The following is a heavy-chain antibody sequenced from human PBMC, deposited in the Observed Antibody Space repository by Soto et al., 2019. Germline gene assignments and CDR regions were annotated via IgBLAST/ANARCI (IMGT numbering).Heavy chain of an antibody. D-gene: IGHD1-20*01. J-gene: IGHJ4*02. CDR1: GFTFSNAW. CDR2: IKSKTDGGTT. Sequence: GGSLRLSCAASGFTFSNAWMNWVRQAPGKGLEWVGRIKSKTDGGTTDYAAPVKGRFTISRDDSKNTLYLQMNSLKTEDTAVYYCTTDPPNSYNWNYFLCWGQGTLVTVSS. CDR3: TTDPPNSYNWNYFLC. V-gene: IGHV3-15*07.